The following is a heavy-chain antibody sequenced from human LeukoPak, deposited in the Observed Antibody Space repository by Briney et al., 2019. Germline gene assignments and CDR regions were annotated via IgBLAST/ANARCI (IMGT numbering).Heavy chain of an antibody. Sequence: GRSLRLSCAASGFTFSSYEMNWVREAPGKGLEWVSYISTSGSPIYYGNSVKGRFTISRDNAKTSLYLQMNSLRAEDTALYYSARRGFYDTSGYLFDRWGQGTLVTVSS. CDR1: GFTFSSYE. D-gene: IGHD3-22*01. CDR2: ISTSGSPI. CDR3: ARRGFYDTSGYLFDR. J-gene: IGHJ4*02. V-gene: IGHV3-48*03.